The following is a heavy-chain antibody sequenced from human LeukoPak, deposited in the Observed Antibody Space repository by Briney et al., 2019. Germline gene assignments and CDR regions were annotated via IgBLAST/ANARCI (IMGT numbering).Heavy chain of an antibody. CDR3: ARDSTGYCSSTSSYEGDWFDP. CDR1: GYTFTGYY. Sequence: ASVKVSGKASGYTFTGYYMHWVRQAPGQGLEWMGWINPNSGGTNYAQKFQGRVTMTRDTSISTAYMELSRLRSDDTAVYYFARDSTGYCSSTSSYEGDWFDPWGQGTLVTVSS. V-gene: IGHV1-2*02. D-gene: IGHD2-2*01. J-gene: IGHJ5*02. CDR2: INPNSGGT.